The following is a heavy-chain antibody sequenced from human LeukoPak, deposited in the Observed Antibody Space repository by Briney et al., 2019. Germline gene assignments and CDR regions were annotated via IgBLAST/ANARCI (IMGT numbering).Heavy chain of an antibody. D-gene: IGHD6-13*01. J-gene: IGHJ3*02. Sequence: SETLSLTCTVSGGSISSYYWSWIRQSPGKGLEWIGYIYYSGSTNYNPSLKSRVTISVDTSKNQFSLKLSSVTAADTAVYYCARDTAAAGTEGAFDIWGQGTMVTVSS. CDR3: ARDTAAAGTEGAFDI. V-gene: IGHV4-59*01. CDR1: GGSISSYY. CDR2: IYYSGST.